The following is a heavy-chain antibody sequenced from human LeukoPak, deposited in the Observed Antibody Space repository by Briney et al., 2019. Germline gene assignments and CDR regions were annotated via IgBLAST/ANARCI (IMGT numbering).Heavy chain of an antibody. V-gene: IGHV4-39*01. CDR3: ARIVVRGSGTYYRYYYYYMDV. Sequence: SETLSLTCTVPGGSISSNNYYWGWVRQPPGKGLESIGTMYYSGNTYYNPSLKSRVTISGDTSKSQFSLNLRSVTAADTAVYYCARIVVRGSGTYYRYYYYYMDVWGKGTTVTVSS. CDR1: GGSISSNNYY. J-gene: IGHJ6*03. CDR2: MYYSGNT. D-gene: IGHD3-10*01.